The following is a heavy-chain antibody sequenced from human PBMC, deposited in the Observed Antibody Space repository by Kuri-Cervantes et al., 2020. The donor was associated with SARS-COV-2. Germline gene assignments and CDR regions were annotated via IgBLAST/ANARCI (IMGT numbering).Heavy chain of an antibody. J-gene: IGHJ4*01. Sequence: GESLKISCAASGFTFSSYAMSWVRQAPGKGLEWVSSISSSSSYIYYADSVKGRFTISRDNAKNSLYLQMNSLRAEDTAVYYCARDWAKYGGDSIDYWGQGTLVTVSS. CDR1: GFTFSSYA. D-gene: IGHD2-8*01. V-gene: IGHV3-21*01. CDR3: ARDWAKYGGDSIDY. CDR2: ISSSSSYI.